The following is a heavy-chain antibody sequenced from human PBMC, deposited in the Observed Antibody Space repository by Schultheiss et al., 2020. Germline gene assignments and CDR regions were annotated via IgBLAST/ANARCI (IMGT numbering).Heavy chain of an antibody. D-gene: IGHD6-19*01. V-gene: IGHV1-18*01. Sequence: GESLKISCKASGYTFTSYGISWVRQAPGQGLEWMGWISSHNGNTKYAQKLQGRVTMTTDTSTSTAYMELSSLRSEDTAVYYCARGAGSGWYLSHYYYGMDVWGQGTTVTVSS. CDR3: ARGAGSGWYLSHYYYGMDV. CDR1: GYTFTSYG. CDR2: ISSHNGNT. J-gene: IGHJ6*02.